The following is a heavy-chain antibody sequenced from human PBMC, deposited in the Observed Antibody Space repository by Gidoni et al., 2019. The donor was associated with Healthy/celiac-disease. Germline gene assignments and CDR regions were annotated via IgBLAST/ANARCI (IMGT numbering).Heavy chain of an antibody. CDR2: ISSSSSTI. CDR1: GFTFSSYS. D-gene: IGHD6-19*01. J-gene: IGHJ4*02. V-gene: IGHV3-48*01. Sequence: EVQLVESGGGLVQPGGSLSLSCAASGFTFSSYSMNWVRQAPGKGLEWVSYISSSSSTIYYADSVKGRFTISRDNAKNSLYLQMNSLRAEDTAVYYCARSSSGWWRYYFDYWGQGTLVTVSS. CDR3: ARSSSGWWRYYFDY.